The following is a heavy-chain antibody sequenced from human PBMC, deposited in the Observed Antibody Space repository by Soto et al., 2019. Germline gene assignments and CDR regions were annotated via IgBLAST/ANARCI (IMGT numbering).Heavy chain of an antibody. Sequence: QVQLVQSGAEVKKPGASVKVSCKASGYTFTSYGFSWVRQAPGQGLEWMGWISGYTGNTNYAQKIQGRVTMTTDTSTSTAHMELRSLISDDTAVYYCARSWVTGKGGLVVWGQGTTVTVSS. CDR1: GYTFTSYG. V-gene: IGHV1-18*01. D-gene: IGHD2-21*02. CDR3: ARSWVTGKGGLVV. J-gene: IGHJ6*02. CDR2: ISGYTGNT.